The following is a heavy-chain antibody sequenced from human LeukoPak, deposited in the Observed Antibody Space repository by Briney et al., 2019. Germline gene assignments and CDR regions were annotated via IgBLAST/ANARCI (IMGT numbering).Heavy chain of an antibody. CDR1: GFTFSNYG. Sequence: GGSLRLSCAASGFTFSNYGMSWVRQAPGKGLEWVSAISGSGGSTYYPDSVRGRFTISRDNSKNTLYLQMNSLRAEDAAVFYCAKVLFVSNIRQFFGDWGRGTLVTVSS. J-gene: IGHJ4*02. V-gene: IGHV3-23*01. D-gene: IGHD2-2*01. CDR3: AKVLFVSNIRQFFGD. CDR2: ISGSGGST.